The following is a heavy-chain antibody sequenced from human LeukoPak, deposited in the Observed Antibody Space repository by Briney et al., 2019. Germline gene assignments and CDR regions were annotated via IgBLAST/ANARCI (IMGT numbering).Heavy chain of an antibody. CDR2: IYYSGST. J-gene: IGHJ6*02. CDR1: GGSISSSSYY. V-gene: IGHV4-39*01. Sequence: SVTLSLTCTVSGGSISSSSYYWGWIRQPPGKGLEWIGSIYYSGSTYYNPSLKSRVTISVDTSKNQFSLKLSSVTAADTAVYYCARLDRHYYYYGMDVWGQGTTVTVSS. CDR3: ARLDRHYYYYGMDV.